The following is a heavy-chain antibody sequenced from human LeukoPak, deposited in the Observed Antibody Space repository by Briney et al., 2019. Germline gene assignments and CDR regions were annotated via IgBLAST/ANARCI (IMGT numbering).Heavy chain of an antibody. V-gene: IGHV4-39*07. D-gene: IGHD1-1*01. CDR3: ARGTTPMGVARFSRGARGFAFDI. CDR1: GGSISSSSYY. CDR2: INHSGST. Sequence: SETLSPTCTVSGGSISSSSYYWGWIRQPPGKGLEWIGEINHSGSTNFNPSLKSRVTISVDTSKNQFSLKLSSVTAADTAVYYCARGTTPMGVARFSRGARGFAFDIWGQGTMVTVSS. J-gene: IGHJ3*02.